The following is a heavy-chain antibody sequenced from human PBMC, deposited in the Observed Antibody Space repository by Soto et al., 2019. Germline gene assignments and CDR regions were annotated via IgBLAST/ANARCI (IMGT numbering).Heavy chain of an antibody. D-gene: IGHD6-13*01. CDR1: GFTFSSYA. CDR2: ISGSVGST. CDR3: AVPGIAALRAFDI. J-gene: IGHJ3*02. V-gene: IGHV3-23*01. Sequence: PGGSLRLSCAASGFTFSSYAMSWVRQAPGKGLEWVSAISGSVGSTYYADSVKGRFTISRDISKNTLYLQMNSLRAEDTAVYYCAVPGIAALRAFDIWGQGTMVTVSS.